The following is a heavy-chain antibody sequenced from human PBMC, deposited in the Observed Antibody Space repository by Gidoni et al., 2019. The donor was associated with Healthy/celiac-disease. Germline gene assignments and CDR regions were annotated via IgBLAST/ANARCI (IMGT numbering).Heavy chain of an antibody. CDR1: VFSLSTIGVG. CDR3: AHRLLESGDRYGADAFDI. Sequence: HITWKASDPTLVNPTQTLTLTCTFSVFSLSTIGVGVSWIRQAPGKVLAWLALMSWDDDKRYSPSLNSRPTITKDTSKVQVVLTMTNMDPVDTATYYCAHRLLESGDRYGADAFDIWGQGTMVTVSS. D-gene: IGHD5-18*01. J-gene: IGHJ3*02. V-gene: IGHV2-5*02. CDR2: MSWDDDK.